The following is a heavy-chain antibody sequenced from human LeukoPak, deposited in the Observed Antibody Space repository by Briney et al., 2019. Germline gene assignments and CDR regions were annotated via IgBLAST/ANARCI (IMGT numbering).Heavy chain of an antibody. V-gene: IGHV5-51*01. CDR1: GYNFPDYW. CDR3: ARRAGDGYNYGGDYFDP. D-gene: IGHD5-24*01. J-gene: IGHJ5*02. CDR2: IYPGDSGT. Sequence: KCGESLKISCKGSGYNFPDYWIGWVRQKPGKGLEWMGMIYPGDSGTRYNPSFQGQVTISADKSISTAYLQWNSLKASDTAMYHCARRAGDGYNYGGDYFDPWGQGTLVTVSS.